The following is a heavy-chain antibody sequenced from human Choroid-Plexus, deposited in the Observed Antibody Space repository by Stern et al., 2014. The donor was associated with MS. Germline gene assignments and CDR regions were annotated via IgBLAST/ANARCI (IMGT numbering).Heavy chain of an antibody. J-gene: IGHJ4*02. CDR2: ILSAGRT. Sequence: EVQLVQSGGGLVQPGGSLRLSCAASGFTARSNYMSWVRQAPGKGLEWVSVILSAGRTYYADSVQGRFTISRDNSKNTLYLQMNRLRAEDTAVYYCARDGDYGDYVGYWGQGTLVTVSS. V-gene: IGHV3-66*02. D-gene: IGHD4-17*01. CDR1: GFTARSNY. CDR3: ARDGDYGDYVGY.